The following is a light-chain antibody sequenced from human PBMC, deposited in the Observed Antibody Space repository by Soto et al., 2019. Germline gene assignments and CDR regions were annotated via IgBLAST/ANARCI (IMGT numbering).Light chain of an antibody. CDR2: GAS. J-gene: IGKJ1*01. Sequence: EIVLTQSPGTLSLSAGERATLSCRACQSVSRSYLAWYQQKPGQAPTVLIYGASSRATGIPDRFSGSGSGTDFTLTISRLEPEDFAVYYCQQYDTSPTFGQGTKVEIK. CDR1: QSVSRSY. V-gene: IGKV3-20*01. CDR3: QQYDTSPT.